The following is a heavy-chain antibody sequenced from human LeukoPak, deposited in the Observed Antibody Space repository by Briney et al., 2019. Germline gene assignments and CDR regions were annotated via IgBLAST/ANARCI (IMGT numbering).Heavy chain of an antibody. D-gene: IGHD6-13*01. CDR3: ARRFKRFGIAAAGSYLDV. J-gene: IGHJ6*03. CDR1: GFTFSTYS. Sequence: GGSLRLSCAASGFTFSTYSMNWVRQAPGKGLEWASSISLSSTYIYYADSVKGRFTISRDNAKNSLYLQMNSLRAEDTAVYYCARRFKRFGIAAAGSYLDVWGKGTTVTVSS. CDR2: ISLSSTYI. V-gene: IGHV3-21*01.